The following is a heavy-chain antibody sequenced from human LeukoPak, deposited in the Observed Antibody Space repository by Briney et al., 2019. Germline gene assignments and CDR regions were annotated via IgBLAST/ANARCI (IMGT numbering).Heavy chain of an antibody. V-gene: IGHV3-64*01. D-gene: IGHD5-18*01. CDR1: GFTFSSYA. Sequence: PGGSLRLSCAASGFTFSSYAMHWVRQAPGKGLEYVSAISSNGGSTYYANSVKGRFTISRDNSKNTLYLQMGSLRAEDMAVYYCARSWGYSYGRLDWYFDLWGRGTLVTVSS. J-gene: IGHJ2*01. CDR2: ISSNGGST. CDR3: ARSWGYSYGRLDWYFDL.